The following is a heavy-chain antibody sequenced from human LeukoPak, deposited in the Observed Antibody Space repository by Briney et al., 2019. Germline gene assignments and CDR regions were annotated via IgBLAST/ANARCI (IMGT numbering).Heavy chain of an antibody. CDR2: LYSDGNT. CDR1: GFTVITND. J-gene: IGHJ4*02. D-gene: IGHD1-14*01. CDR3: ARGVEPLAANTLAY. V-gene: IGHV3-53*01. Sequence: GGSLRLSCAASGFTVITNDMTWVRQAPGKGLEWVSVLYSDGNTKYADSVQGRFTISRDNSENTLYLEMNSLSPDDTAVYYCARGVEPLAANTLAYWGQGTLVSVSS.